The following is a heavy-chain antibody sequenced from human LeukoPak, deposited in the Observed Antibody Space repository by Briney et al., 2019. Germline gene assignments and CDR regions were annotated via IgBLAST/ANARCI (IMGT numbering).Heavy chain of an antibody. CDR3: ARDRWKFDY. V-gene: IGHV3-30-3*01. D-gene: IGHD1-1*01. Sequence: GRSLRLSCAASGFTFSSYAMHWVRQAPGKGLEWVAVISYDGSNKYYADSVKGRFTISRDNSKNTLYLQMNSLRAGDTAVYYCARDRWKFDYWGQGTLVTVSS. J-gene: IGHJ4*02. CDR1: GFTFSSYA. CDR2: ISYDGSNK.